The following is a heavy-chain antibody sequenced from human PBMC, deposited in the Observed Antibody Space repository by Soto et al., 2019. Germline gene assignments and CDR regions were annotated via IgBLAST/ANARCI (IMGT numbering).Heavy chain of an antibody. CDR3: ARAMGHWGPYYYYDGFDI. CDR2: IYYSGAT. Sequence: PSEHLSLTCSFSCGSMRGSTSNFYWSWIQQSPGKGLEWIGSIYYSGATNYNPSLESRLTISVDTSKNQFSLNLSSVTAADTAVYYCARAMGHWGPYYYYDGFDIWCKGTTVT. CDR1: CGSMRGSTSNFY. V-gene: IGHV4-61*01. J-gene: IGHJ6*04. D-gene: IGHD7-27*01.